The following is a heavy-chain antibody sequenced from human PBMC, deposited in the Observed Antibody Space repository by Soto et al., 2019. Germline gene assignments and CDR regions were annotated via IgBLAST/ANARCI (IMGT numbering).Heavy chain of an antibody. CDR1: GYTFTGYY. CDR3: AREGSYDYVWGSYRRRAEYFQH. V-gene: IGHV1-2*04. CDR2: INPNSGGT. J-gene: IGHJ1*01. D-gene: IGHD3-16*02. Sequence: RASVKVSCKASGYTFTGYYMHWVRQAPGQGLEWMGWINPNSGGTNYAQKFQGWVTMTRDTSISTAYMELSRLRSDDTAVYYCAREGSYDYVWGSYRRRAEYFQHWGQGTLVTVPS.